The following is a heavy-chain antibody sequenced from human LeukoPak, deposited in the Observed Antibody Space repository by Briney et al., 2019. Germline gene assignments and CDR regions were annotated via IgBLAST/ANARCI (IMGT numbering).Heavy chain of an antibody. CDR2: IYHSGST. CDR1: GGSISSGGYS. J-gene: IGHJ6*02. D-gene: IGHD3-9*01. CDR3: ARGVHYDISTGYIGYYYYYGMDV. Sequence: PSETLSLTCAVSGGSISSGGYSWSWIRQPPGKGLEWIGYIYHSGSTYYNPSLKSRVTISVDRSKNQFSLKLSSVTAADTAVYYCARGVHYDISTGYIGYYYYYGMDVWGQGTTVTVSS. V-gene: IGHV4-30-2*01.